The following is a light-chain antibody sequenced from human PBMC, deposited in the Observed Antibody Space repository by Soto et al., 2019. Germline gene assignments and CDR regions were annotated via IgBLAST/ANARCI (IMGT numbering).Light chain of an antibody. CDR1: QGIDSY. Sequence: DIQMTQSPSSLSASVRDKVTITCRASQGIDSYLNWYQQRPGKAPKLLTYAASRLQTGVPSRFSGSGSGTDFTLTINSLQPEDFATYYCQQSYTTPWTFGQGTKVEIK. CDR3: QQSYTTPWT. CDR2: AAS. V-gene: IGKV1-39*01. J-gene: IGKJ1*01.